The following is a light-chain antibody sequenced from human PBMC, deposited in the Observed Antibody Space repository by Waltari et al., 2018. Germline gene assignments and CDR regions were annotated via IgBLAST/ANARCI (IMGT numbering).Light chain of an antibody. CDR2: RNN. Sequence: QSVLTQAPSASGTTGQRVTISCSGSSSNLGRNFVFWYQLLPGMAPKLLIFRNNQRPSGVPDRFSGSKSGTSASLAISGLRSEDEADYSCAAWDDSLRGPVFGTGTKLTVL. J-gene: IGLJ3*02. CDR1: SSNLGRNF. V-gene: IGLV1-47*01. CDR3: AAWDDSLRGPV.